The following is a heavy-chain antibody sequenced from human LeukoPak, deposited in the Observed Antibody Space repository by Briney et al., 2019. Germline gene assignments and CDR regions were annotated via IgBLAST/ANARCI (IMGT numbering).Heavy chain of an antibody. Sequence: ASVKVSCKASGGTFSSYAISWVRQAPGQGLEWMGWINTNTGNPTYAQGFTGRFVFSLDTSVSTAYLQISSLKAEDTAVYYCARGSRYNWNNYYYYYMDVWGKGTTVTVSS. CDR1: GGTFSSYA. CDR3: ARGSRYNWNNYYYYYMDV. D-gene: IGHD1/OR15-1a*01. V-gene: IGHV7-4-1*02. J-gene: IGHJ6*03. CDR2: INTNTGNP.